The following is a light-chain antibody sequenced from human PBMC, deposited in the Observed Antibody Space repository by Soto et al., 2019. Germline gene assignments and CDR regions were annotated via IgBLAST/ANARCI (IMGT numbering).Light chain of an antibody. CDR3: QQIYSAPLT. J-gene: IGKJ4*01. CDR1: QSITTY. V-gene: IGKV1-39*01. CDR2: AAS. Sequence: DIQMTQSPSSLSAPVGDRVTITCRASQSITTYLNWYRQKPGKAPKLLIYAASSLQSGVPSRFSGSGSETEFTLSISSLQPEDFATYFCQQIYSAPLTFGRGTKVDIK.